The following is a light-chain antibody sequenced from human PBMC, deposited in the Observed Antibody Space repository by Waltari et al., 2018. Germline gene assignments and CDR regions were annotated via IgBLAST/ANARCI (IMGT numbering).Light chain of an antibody. Sequence: DIVLTQSPATLSLSPGERATHSCWASQSVSNYLAWYQQKPGQAPRLLIYDTSNRATGIPARFSGSGFGTDFTLTITSLEPEDFAVYYCQQRRTWPLTFGGGTKVEIK. V-gene: IGKV3-11*01. CDR1: QSVSNY. J-gene: IGKJ4*01. CDR3: QQRRTWPLT. CDR2: DTS.